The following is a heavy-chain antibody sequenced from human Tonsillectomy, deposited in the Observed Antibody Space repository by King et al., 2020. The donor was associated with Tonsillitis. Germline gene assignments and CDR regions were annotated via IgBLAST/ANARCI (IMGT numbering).Heavy chain of an antibody. J-gene: IGHJ4*02. CDR1: GGSLTTSSYY. V-gene: IGHV4-39*01. Sequence: QLQESGPGLVKPSETLSLTCTVSGGSLTTSSYYWGWIRQPPGKGLEWIGSIYYSGSTYYNPSLRIRGTISVDTSKNQFSLKLSSVTAADTAVYYCARHSGYYDSSGYSYDHWGQGTLVTVSS. CDR2: IYYSGST. D-gene: IGHD3-22*01. CDR3: ARHSGYYDSSGYSYDH.